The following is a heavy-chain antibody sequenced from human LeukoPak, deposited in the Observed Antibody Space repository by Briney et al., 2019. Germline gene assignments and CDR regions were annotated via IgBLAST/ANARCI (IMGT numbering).Heavy chain of an antibody. Sequence: QPGGSLRLSCAASGFTVSSNYMSWVRQAPGKGLEWVSVIYSGGSTYYEDSVKGRFTISRDNSKNTLYLQMNSLRAEDTAVYYCARDSVVNGRAEYFQHWGQGTLVTVYS. V-gene: IGHV3-53*01. CDR1: GFTVSSNY. CDR2: IYSGGST. D-gene: IGHD2-21*01. J-gene: IGHJ1*01. CDR3: ARDSVVNGRAEYFQH.